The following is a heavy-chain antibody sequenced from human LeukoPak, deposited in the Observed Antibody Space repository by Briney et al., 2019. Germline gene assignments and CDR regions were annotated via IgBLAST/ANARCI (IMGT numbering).Heavy chain of an antibody. D-gene: IGHD3-22*01. V-gene: IGHV1-2*02. CDR1: GYTFTGYY. J-gene: IGHJ4*02. CDR3: AKDLSSDSSGPFDY. CDR2: INPNSGGT. Sequence: ASVKVSCKASGYTFTGYYMHWVRQAPGQGLEWMGWINPNSGGTNYAQKFQGRVTMTRDTSISTAYMELSRLRAEDTAVYYCAKDLSSDSSGPFDYWGQGTLVTVSS.